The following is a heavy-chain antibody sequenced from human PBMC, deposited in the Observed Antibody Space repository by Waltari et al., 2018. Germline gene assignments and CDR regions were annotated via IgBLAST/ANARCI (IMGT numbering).Heavy chain of an antibody. Sequence: QVQLQQWGAGLLKPSETLSLTCDVSGGSLSGYHWTWIRQPPGKGLEWIGEINDSGRTPYNPSLESRVTVSIDPANNQFSLRVRSVTAADTAVYYCARVFGYYYYYMDVWGKGTTVTISS. CDR3: ARVFGYYYYYMDV. CDR2: INDSGRT. J-gene: IGHJ6*03. V-gene: IGHV4-34*02. CDR1: GGSLSGYH. D-gene: IGHD3-3*01.